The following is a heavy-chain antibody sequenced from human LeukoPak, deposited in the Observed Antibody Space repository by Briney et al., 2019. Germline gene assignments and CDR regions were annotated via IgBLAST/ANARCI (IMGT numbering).Heavy chain of an antibody. CDR1: GFTFSSYG. Sequence: GGSLRLSCAASGFTFSSYGMSWVRQAPGKGLEWVSAISGSGGSTYYADSVKGRFTISRDNSKNTLYLQMNSLRAEDTAVYYCAKDLTLWFGELFKFFPPDAFDIWGQGTMVTVSS. D-gene: IGHD3-10*01. CDR3: AKDLTLWFGELFKFFPPDAFDI. V-gene: IGHV3-23*01. CDR2: ISGSGGST. J-gene: IGHJ3*02.